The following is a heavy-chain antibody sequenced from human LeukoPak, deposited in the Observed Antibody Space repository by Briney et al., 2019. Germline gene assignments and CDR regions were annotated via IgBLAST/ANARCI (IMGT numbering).Heavy chain of an antibody. CDR2: ISSSSSYI. Sequence: GGSLRLSCAASGLTFSSYSMNWVRQAPGKGLEWVSSISSSSSYIYYADSVKGRFTISRDNAKNSLYLQMNSLRAEDTAVYYCARPRYYYGSGSYFSGMDVWGQGTTVTVSS. CDR3: ARPRYYYGSGSYFSGMDV. V-gene: IGHV3-21*01. D-gene: IGHD3-10*01. CDR1: GLTFSSYS. J-gene: IGHJ6*02.